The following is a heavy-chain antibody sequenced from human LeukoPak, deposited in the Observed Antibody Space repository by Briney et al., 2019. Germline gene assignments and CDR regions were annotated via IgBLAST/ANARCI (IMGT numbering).Heavy chain of an antibody. CDR2: IYGGGKT. J-gene: IGHJ4*02. CDR3: ARVGGAGGYYYYFDY. D-gene: IGHD2-15*01. CDR1: GLTVTNSY. Sequence: GGSLRLSCAASGLTVTNSYMTWVRQAPGKGLEWVSVIYGGGKTYYADSVKGRFTISRDNSKNALYLQMNSLGAEDTAVYYCARVGGAGGYYYYFDYWGQGTLVTISS. V-gene: IGHV3-53*01.